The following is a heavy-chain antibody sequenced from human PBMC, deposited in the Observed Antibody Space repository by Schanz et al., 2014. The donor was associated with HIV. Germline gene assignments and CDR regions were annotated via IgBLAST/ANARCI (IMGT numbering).Heavy chain of an antibody. D-gene: IGHD6-6*01. Sequence: QVQLVQSGAEVKKPGSSVKVSCKASGGTFMTYAISWVRQAPGQGLEWMGWINTYNGNTNYAQKFQGRVTMTTDTSTTTAYMNLRSLRSDDTAVYYCAREPSFSGLDVWGQGTTVIVSS. CDR1: GGTFMTYA. V-gene: IGHV1-18*01. J-gene: IGHJ6*02. CDR2: INTYNGNT. CDR3: AREPSFSGLDV.